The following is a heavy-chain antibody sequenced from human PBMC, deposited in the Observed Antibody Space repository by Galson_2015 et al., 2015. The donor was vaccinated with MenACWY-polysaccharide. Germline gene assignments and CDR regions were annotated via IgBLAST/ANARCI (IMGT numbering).Heavy chain of an antibody. V-gene: IGHV3-23*01. CDR2: ISASGRST. Sequence: SLRLSCAAFGFTFSSYAMTWVRQAPGKGLEWVSTISASGRSTFYADSVKGRFTISRDNPKNTLYLQLNSLRAEDTSVYYCARVHSYAYVNFYYGLDVWGQATTVTVSS. CDR1: GFTFSSYA. D-gene: IGHD5-18*01. CDR3: ARVHSYAYVNFYYGLDV. J-gene: IGHJ6*02.